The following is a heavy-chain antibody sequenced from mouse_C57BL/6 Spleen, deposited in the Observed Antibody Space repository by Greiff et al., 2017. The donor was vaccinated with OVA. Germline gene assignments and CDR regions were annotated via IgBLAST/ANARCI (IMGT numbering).Heavy chain of an antibody. D-gene: IGHD1-1*01. Sequence: VQLQQSGPELVKPGASVQISCKASGYAFSSSWMNWVKQRPGKGLEWIGRIYPGDGDTNYYGQFKGKGTLTADKSSSTTYKQHSSLTSADSAVYYCARGVTTVVEDMDYWGQGTTVTVSS. CDR3: ARGVTTVVEDMDY. CDR1: GYAFSSSW. CDR2: IYPGDGDT. V-gene: IGHV1-82*01. J-gene: IGHJ4*01.